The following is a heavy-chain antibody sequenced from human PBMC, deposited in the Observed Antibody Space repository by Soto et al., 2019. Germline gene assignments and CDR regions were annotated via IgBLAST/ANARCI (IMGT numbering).Heavy chain of an antibody. V-gene: IGHV3-33*01. CDR1: GFTFSDYA. CDR3: ARVGRPQHLLTGFDN. J-gene: IGHJ5*02. CDR2: IRPDGSNR. Sequence: QVQLVESGRGVVQPGWSLRLSCVTSGFTFSDYAMHWVRQAPGKGLEWVAVIRPDGSNRYYADSVKGRFTISRDISKNTLYLQMSSLRADDTAVYFCARVGRPQHLLTGFDNWGQGTLVTVSS. D-gene: IGHD3-16*01.